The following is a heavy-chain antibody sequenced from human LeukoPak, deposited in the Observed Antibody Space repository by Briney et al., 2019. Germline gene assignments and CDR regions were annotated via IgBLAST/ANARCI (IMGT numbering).Heavy chain of an antibody. CDR2: IGASDGGT. J-gene: IGHJ4*02. Sequence: GGSLRLSCAASGFTFSNYAMNWVRQAPGRGLEWVSVIGASDGGTYYAVSVKGRFTISRDNSKNTLYLQMNSLRAEDTAVYYCANAIHSKAVALPFDYWGQGTLVTVSS. V-gene: IGHV3-23*01. CDR3: ANAIHSKAVALPFDY. D-gene: IGHD6-19*01. CDR1: GFTFSNYA.